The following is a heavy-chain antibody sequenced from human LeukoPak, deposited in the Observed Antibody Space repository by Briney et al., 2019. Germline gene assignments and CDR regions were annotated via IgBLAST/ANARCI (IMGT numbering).Heavy chain of an antibody. D-gene: IGHD6-25*01. CDR2: IRYDGTNK. CDR3: AKPAAIDY. CDR1: GFTFSSYG. J-gene: IGHJ4*02. Sequence: GRSLRLSCAASGFTFSSYGMHWVRQAPGRGLEWVAFIRYDGTNKYYADSVKGRFTISRDNSKNTLYLQMNSLRAEDTAVYYCAKPAAIDYWGQGTLVTVSS. V-gene: IGHV3-30*02.